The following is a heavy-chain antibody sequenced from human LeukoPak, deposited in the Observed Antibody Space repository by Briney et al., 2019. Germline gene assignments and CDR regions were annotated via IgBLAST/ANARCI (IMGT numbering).Heavy chain of an antibody. V-gene: IGHV1-2*02. CDR3: ARVPGLWEFDP. CDR2: INPNSGGT. D-gene: IGHD5-18*01. CDR1: GYTFTGYY. J-gene: IGHJ5*02. Sequence: GASVKVSCKASGYTFTGYYMHWARQAPGQGLEWMGWINPNSGGTNYAQKFQGRVTMTRDTSTSTAYMELSRLRSDDTAVYYCARVPGLWEFDPWGQGTLVTVSS.